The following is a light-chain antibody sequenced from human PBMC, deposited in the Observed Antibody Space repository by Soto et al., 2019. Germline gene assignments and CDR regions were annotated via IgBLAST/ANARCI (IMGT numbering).Light chain of an antibody. V-gene: IGKV4-1*01. Sequence: IVMTQSPDSLAVSLGERDTINCKSSQSVLFSSNNKNYLAWYRQKPGQPPKLLIYWASIRESGVPDRISGSGSGTDFTLTISSLQDEDVAVYYCQQYYSTPPYTFGQGTKLEIK. CDR2: WAS. J-gene: IGKJ2*01. CDR1: QSVLFSSNNKNY. CDR3: QQYYSTPPYT.